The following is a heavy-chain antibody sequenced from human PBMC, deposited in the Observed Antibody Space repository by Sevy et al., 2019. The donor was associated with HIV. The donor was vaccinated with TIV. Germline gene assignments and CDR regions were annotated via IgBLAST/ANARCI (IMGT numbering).Heavy chain of an antibody. CDR2: ISSSSSTI. CDR3: AREFCTNGVCLYNDAFDI. J-gene: IGHJ3*02. D-gene: IGHD2-8*01. CDR1: GFTFSSYS. V-gene: IGHV3-48*02. Sequence: GGSLRLSCAASGFTFSSYSMNWVRQAPGKGLEWVSYISSSSSTIYYADSVKGRFTISRDNAKNSLYLQINSLRDEDTAVYYCAREFCTNGVCLYNDAFDIWGQGTMVTVSS.